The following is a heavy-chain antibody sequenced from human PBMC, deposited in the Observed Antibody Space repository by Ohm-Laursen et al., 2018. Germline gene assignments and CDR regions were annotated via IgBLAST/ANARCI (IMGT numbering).Heavy chain of an antibody. CDR3: ARDHYDFWSGYHSSYYYGMDV. Sequence: ASVKVSCKASGYTFTGYYMHWVRQAPGQGLEWMGWINPNSGGTNYAQKFQGRVTMTRDTSISTAYMELSRLRSDDTAVYYCARDHYDFWSGYHSSYYYGMDVWGQGTTVTVSS. J-gene: IGHJ6*02. CDR2: INPNSGGT. D-gene: IGHD3-3*01. V-gene: IGHV1-2*02. CDR1: GYTFTGYY.